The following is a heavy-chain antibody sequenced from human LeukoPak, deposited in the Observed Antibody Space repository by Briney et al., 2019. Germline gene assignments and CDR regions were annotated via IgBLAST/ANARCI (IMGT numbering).Heavy chain of an antibody. D-gene: IGHD5-12*01. CDR2: INPNSGGT. V-gene: IGHV1-2*06. CDR1: GYTFTGYY. CDR3: ARDDSGYDGYYYYMDV. Sequence: ASVKVSCKASGYTFTGYYMHWVRQAPGQGLEWMGRINPNSGGTNYAQKFQGSVTMTRETSISTAYMELSRLRSDDTAVYYCARDDSGYDGYYYYMDVWGKGTTVTVSS. J-gene: IGHJ6*03.